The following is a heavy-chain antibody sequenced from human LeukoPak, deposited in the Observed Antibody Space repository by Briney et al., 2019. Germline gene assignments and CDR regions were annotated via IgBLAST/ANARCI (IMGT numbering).Heavy chain of an antibody. CDR2: ISSSSSTI. CDR1: GFTFSSYS. Sequence: GGSLRLSCAASGFTFSSYSMNWVRQAPGKGLEWVSYISSSSSTIYYADSVKGRFTISRDNAKNSMYLQMNSLRAEDMAVYYCARDSPRNVAPAAVDYWGQGTLVTVSS. J-gene: IGHJ4*02. V-gene: IGHV3-48*04. D-gene: IGHD2-2*01. CDR3: ARDSPRNVAPAAVDY.